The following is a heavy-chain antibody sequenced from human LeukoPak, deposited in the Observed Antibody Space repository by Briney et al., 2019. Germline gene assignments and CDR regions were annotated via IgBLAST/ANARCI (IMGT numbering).Heavy chain of an antibody. Sequence: GGSLRLSCAASRFTFSNAWMSWVRQAPGKGLEWVGRIKSKTDGGTTDYAAPVKGRFTISRDDSKNTLYLQMNSLKTEDTAVYYCTTETSLGYCSSTSCYSFDYWGQGTLVTVSS. J-gene: IGHJ4*02. CDR1: RFTFSNAW. CDR2: IKSKTDGGTT. D-gene: IGHD2-2*01. CDR3: TTETSLGYCSSTSCYSFDY. V-gene: IGHV3-15*01.